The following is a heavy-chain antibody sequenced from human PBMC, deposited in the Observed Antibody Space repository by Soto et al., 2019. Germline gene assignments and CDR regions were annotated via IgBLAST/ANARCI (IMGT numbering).Heavy chain of an antibody. Sequence: EVQLVESGGGLVQPGGSVRLSCAASGFTVSSSYMSWVRQAPGKGLEWVSVVFSGGSTYYADSVKGRFTISRDNSKNTLFLQMNSLRAEDTAVYNCADLTTTSRDYWGQGTLVTVSS. D-gene: IGHD1-1*01. CDR1: GFTVSSSY. CDR2: VFSGGST. V-gene: IGHV3-66*01. J-gene: IGHJ4*02. CDR3: ADLTTTSRDY.